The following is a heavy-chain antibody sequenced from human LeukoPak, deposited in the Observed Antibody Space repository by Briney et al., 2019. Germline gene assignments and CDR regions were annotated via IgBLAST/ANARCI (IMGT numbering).Heavy chain of an antibody. CDR3: ARDLMYYYDSSGYYSSYYYYGMDV. J-gene: IGHJ6*02. V-gene: IGHV4-34*01. CDR1: GGSFSGYY. Sequence: SETLSLTCAVYGGSFSGYYWSWIRQPPGKGLEWIGEINHSGSTNYNPSLKSRVTISVDTSKNQFSLKLSSVTAADTAVYYCARDLMYYYDSSGYYSSYYYYGMDVWGQGTTVTVSS. CDR2: INHSGST. D-gene: IGHD3-22*01.